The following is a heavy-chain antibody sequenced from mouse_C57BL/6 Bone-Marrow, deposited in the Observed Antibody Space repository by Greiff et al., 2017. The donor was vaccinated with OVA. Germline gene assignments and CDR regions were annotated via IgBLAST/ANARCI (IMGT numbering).Heavy chain of an antibody. J-gene: IGHJ4*01. CDR3: ARGLLRPLYYYAMDY. Sequence: VQLQQPGAELVKPGASVKLSCKASGYTFTSYWMHWVKQRPGQGLEWIGMIHPNSGSTNYNEKFKRKATLTVDKSSSTAYMQLSSLTSEDSAVYYCARGLLRPLYYYAMDYWGQGTSVTVSS. CDR1: GYTFTSYW. CDR2: IHPNSGST. V-gene: IGHV1-64*01. D-gene: IGHD1-2*01.